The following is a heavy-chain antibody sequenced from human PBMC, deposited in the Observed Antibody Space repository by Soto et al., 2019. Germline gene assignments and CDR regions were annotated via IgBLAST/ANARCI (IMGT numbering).Heavy chain of an antibody. CDR2: IIPLFGTT. J-gene: IGHJ5*02. Sequence: QVQLVQSGAEVRMPGSSVKVSCKASGGTFSTYPINWVRQAPGQGLEWMGGIIPLFGTTNYAQKFKARDTITGGESTSTAYMELSSLRAEDAAVYYCARGATHGSSWYFWFDPWGQGTLVTVSS. D-gene: IGHD6-13*01. CDR3: ARGATHGSSWYFWFDP. CDR1: GGTFSTYP. V-gene: IGHV1-69*01.